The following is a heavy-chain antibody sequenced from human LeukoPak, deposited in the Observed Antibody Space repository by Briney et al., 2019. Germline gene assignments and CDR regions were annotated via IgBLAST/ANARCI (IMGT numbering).Heavy chain of an antibody. D-gene: IGHD6-6*01. Sequence: PGGSLRLSCAASGFTFSSYWMHWVRHAPGKGLVWVSRINSDAITISYADSVKGRFTISRDNAKNTLYLQMNSLRAEDTAVYYCARRSAARDAFDIWGQGTMVTVSS. CDR3: ARRSAARDAFDI. CDR1: GFTFSSYW. V-gene: IGHV3-74*01. J-gene: IGHJ3*02. CDR2: INSDAITI.